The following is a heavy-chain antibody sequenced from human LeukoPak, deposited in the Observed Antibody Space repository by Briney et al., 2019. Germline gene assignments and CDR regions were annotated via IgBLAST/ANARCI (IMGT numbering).Heavy chain of an antibody. Sequence: ASVKVSCKASGFPFTRSGISWVRQAPGQGLEWMGWVSTYNGNTNYAQRLQGRVTMTADTSTTTAYMELRSLRSDDTAVYYCTKDEGFGELVNDYWGQGTLVTVSS. CDR3: TKDEGFGELVNDY. D-gene: IGHD3-10*01. V-gene: IGHV1-18*01. J-gene: IGHJ4*02. CDR1: GFPFTRSG. CDR2: VSTYNGNT.